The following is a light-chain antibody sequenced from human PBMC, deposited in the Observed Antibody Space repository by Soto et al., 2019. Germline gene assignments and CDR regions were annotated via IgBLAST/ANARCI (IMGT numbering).Light chain of an antibody. CDR3: SSYTSISTYV. V-gene: IGLV2-14*01. Sequence: QSALTQPASVSGSPGQSITISCTGTSSDVGGYNFVSWYQQHPDKAPKLMIYDVTNRPSGVSNRSSGSKSGNTASLTISGLQAEDEADYYCSSYTSISTYVFGTGTKVTVL. CDR1: SSDVGGYNF. J-gene: IGLJ1*01. CDR2: DVT.